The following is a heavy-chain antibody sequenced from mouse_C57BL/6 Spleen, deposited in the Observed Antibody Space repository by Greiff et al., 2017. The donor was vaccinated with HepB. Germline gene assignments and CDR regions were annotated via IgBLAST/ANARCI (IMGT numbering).Heavy chain of an antibody. CDR1: GFNIKDDY. Sequence: EVQVVESGAELVRPGASVKLSCTASGFNIKDDYMHWVKQRPEQGLEWIGWIDPENGDTEYASKFQGKATITADTSSNTAYLQLSSLTSEDTAVYYCTRVYYDYDGEFAYWGQGTLVTVSA. J-gene: IGHJ3*01. CDR2: IDPENGDT. CDR3: TRVYYDYDGEFAY. D-gene: IGHD2-4*01. V-gene: IGHV14-4*01.